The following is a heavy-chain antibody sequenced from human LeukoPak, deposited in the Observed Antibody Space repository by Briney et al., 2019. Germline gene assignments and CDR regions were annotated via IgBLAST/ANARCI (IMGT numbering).Heavy chain of an antibody. CDR2: ISSSSSYI. D-gene: IGHD3-16*02. V-gene: IGHV3-21*01. Sequence: GGSLRLSCAASGFTFSSYSMNWVRQAPGKGLEWVSSISSSSSYIYYADSVKGRFTISRDNAKNSLYLQMNSLRAEDTAAYYCARDPGGMIAFGGVIPHPFDYWGQGTLVTVSS. CDR1: GFTFSSYS. J-gene: IGHJ4*02. CDR3: ARDPGGMIAFGGVIPHPFDY.